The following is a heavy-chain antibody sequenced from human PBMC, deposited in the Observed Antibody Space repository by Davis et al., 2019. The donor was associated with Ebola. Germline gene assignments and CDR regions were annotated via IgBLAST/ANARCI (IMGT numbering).Heavy chain of an antibody. CDR2: ISPTSRYI. CDR1: GFTFSSYT. V-gene: IGHV3-21*06. CDR3: ARADAVAGERDAGYSLDV. D-gene: IGHD6-19*01. Sequence: GESLKISCAASGFTFSSYTINWVRQAPGKGLEWVSSISPTSRYIYQAVSLKGRFTISRVNAKNLLFLQMNSLGVEDTAVYYCARADAVAGERDAGYSLDVWGQGTTVTVSS. J-gene: IGHJ6*02.